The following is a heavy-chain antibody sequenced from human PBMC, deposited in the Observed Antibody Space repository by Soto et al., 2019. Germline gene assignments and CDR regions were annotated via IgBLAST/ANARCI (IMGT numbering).Heavy chain of an antibody. CDR3: VKDKAQVFIGYYYYSMSC. Sequence: GGSLRLSCSASGFTFSNYAMYWVRQAPGKGLEYVSAISSNGGNTNYADSVKGRFTISRDNSKNTLYVQMSSLRAEDTAVYYCVKDKAQVFIGYYYYSMSCWGQGTTVTVSS. J-gene: IGHJ6*02. CDR1: GFTFSNYA. CDR2: ISSNGGNT. V-gene: IGHV3-64D*08. D-gene: IGHD3-22*01.